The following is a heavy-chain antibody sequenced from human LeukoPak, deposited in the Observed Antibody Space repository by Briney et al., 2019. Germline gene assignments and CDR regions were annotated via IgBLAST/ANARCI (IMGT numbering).Heavy chain of an antibody. V-gene: IGHV5-51*01. Sequence: GESLKISCKGSGYTFGTYWIAWVRQTPGKGPEWMGIIYPSDSGPRYSPSFQGQVTISADKSISTAYLQWSSLKASDTAMYYCARLSPSSGYYFDYWGQGTLVTASS. CDR2: IYPSDSGP. CDR3: ARLSPSSGYYFDY. D-gene: IGHD3-22*01. J-gene: IGHJ4*02. CDR1: GYTFGTYW.